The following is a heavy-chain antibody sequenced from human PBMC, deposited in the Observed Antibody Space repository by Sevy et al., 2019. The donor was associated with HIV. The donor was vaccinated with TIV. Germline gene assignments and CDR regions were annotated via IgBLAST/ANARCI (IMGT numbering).Heavy chain of an antibody. D-gene: IGHD3-22*01. CDR2: IIPIFGTA. J-gene: IGHJ6*02. Sequence: ASVKVSCKASGGTFSSYAISWVRQAPGQGLEWMGGIIPIFGTANYAQKFQGRVTITADESTSTAYMELSSLRSEDTAVYYCARERDYYDSSGYYAYYGMDVRGQGTTVTVSS. CDR3: ARERDYYDSSGYYAYYGMDV. V-gene: IGHV1-69*13. CDR1: GGTFSSYA.